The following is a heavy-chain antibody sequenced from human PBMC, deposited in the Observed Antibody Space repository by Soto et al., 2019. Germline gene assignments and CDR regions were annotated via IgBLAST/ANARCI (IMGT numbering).Heavy chain of an antibody. V-gene: IGHV4-34*01. CDR1: GGSFSGYY. CDR2: INHSGST. Sequence: SETLSLTCAVYGGSFSGYYWSWIRQPPGKGLEWIGEINHSGSTNYNPSLKSRVTISVDTSKNQFSLKLSSVTAADTAVYYCARGQVTRGRARYYMDVWGKGTTVTVSS. J-gene: IGHJ6*03. CDR3: ARGQVTRGRARYYMDV. D-gene: IGHD3-10*01.